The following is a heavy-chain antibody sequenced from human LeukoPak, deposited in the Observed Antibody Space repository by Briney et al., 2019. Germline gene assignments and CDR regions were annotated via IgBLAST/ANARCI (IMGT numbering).Heavy chain of an antibody. Sequence: GGYLRLSCAASGFSFSSYGINWVRQAPGKGLEWVSSIGSTGTDSYYADSVKGRFTISRDNAKNSLYLQMDSLRAEDTAVYYCATETIGRHYDYWGQGTLLTVSS. V-gene: IGHV3-21*01. CDR3: ATETIGRHYDY. J-gene: IGHJ4*02. D-gene: IGHD1-14*01. CDR2: IGSTGTDS. CDR1: GFSFSSYG.